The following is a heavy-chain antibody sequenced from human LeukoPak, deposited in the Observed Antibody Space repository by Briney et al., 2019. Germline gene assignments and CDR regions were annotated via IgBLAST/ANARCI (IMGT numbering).Heavy chain of an antibody. V-gene: IGHV3-74*01. CDR2: INSDGSST. D-gene: IGHD6-19*01. CDR3: ARAVAGPSHFDY. CDR1: GFTFSTYW. Sequence: PGGSLRLSCAASGFTFSTYWTHWVRQAPGKGQVWVSHINSDGSSTDYADSVKGRFTISRDNAKNTLYLQMNSLRAEDTAVYYCARAVAGPSHFDYWGQGTLVTVSS. J-gene: IGHJ4*02.